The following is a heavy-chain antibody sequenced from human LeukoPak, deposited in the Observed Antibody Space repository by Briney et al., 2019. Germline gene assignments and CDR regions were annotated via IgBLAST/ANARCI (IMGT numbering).Heavy chain of an antibody. V-gene: IGHV3-21*01. J-gene: IGHJ6*03. Sequence: PGGSLRLSCAASGFTFSSYSMNWVRQAPGKGLEWVSSISSSSSYIYYADSVKGGFTISRDNAKNSLYLQMNSLRAEDTAVYYCARDRRGSYYNVAYYYYMDVWGKGTTVTVSS. CDR1: GFTFSSYS. CDR3: ARDRRGSYYNVAYYYYMDV. CDR2: ISSSSSYI. D-gene: IGHD3-10*01.